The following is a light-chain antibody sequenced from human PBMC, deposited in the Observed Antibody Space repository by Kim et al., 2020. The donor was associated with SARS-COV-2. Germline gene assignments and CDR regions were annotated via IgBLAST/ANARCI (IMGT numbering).Light chain of an antibody. CDR2: DAS. J-gene: IGKJ3*01. Sequence: LSPGERPTLSCRASQSVSSYLAWYQQKPGQAPRLLIYDASNRATGIPARFSGSGSGTDFTLTISSLEPEDFAVYYCQQRSNWPRTFGPGTKVDIK. V-gene: IGKV3-11*01. CDR1: QSVSSY. CDR3: QQRSNWPRT.